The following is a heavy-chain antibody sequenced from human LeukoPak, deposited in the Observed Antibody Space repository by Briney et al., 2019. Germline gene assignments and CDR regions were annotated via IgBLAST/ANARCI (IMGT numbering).Heavy chain of an antibody. Sequence: PSETLSLTCTVSGGSISSGDYYWSWLRQPPGKGLEWIGYIFYSGSTYYNPSLKSRVSISVDTSKNQFSLKLSSVTAADTAVYYCSRVRSCTSCYSVACDIWCQETMVTVFS. V-gene: IGHV4-30-4*01. D-gene: IGHD2-2*01. CDR3: SRVRSCTSCYSVACDI. J-gene: IGHJ3*02. CDR1: GGSISSGDYY. CDR2: IFYSGST.